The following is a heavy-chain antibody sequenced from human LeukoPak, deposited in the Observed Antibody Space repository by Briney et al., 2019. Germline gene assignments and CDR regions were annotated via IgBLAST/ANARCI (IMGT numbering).Heavy chain of an antibody. Sequence: PSETLSLTCTVSGGSISSSSYYWGWIRQPPGKGLEWIGSIYYSGSTYYNPSLKSRVTISVDTSKNQFSLKLSSVTAADTAVYYCAVNLPTRDYWGQGTLVTVSS. CDR1: GGSISSSSYY. CDR2: IYYSGST. D-gene: IGHD2-2*01. V-gene: IGHV4-39*01. J-gene: IGHJ4*02. CDR3: AVNLPTRDY.